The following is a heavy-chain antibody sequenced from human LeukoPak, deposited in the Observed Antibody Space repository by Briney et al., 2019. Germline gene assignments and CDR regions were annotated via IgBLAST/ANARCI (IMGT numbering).Heavy chain of an antibody. D-gene: IGHD6-13*01. CDR2: IYYSGST. CDR3: ARQHRNLRGYSSSWYPFYFDY. V-gene: IGHV4-59*08. CDR1: GGSISSYY. Sequence: SETLSLTCTVSGGSISSYYWSWIRQPPGKGLEWIGYIYYSGSTNYNPSLKSRVTISVDTSKNQFPLKLSSVTAADTAVYYCARQHRNLRGYSSSWYPFYFDYWGQGTLVTVSS. J-gene: IGHJ4*02.